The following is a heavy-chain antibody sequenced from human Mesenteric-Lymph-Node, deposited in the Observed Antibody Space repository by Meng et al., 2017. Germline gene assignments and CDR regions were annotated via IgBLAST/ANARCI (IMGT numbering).Heavy chain of an antibody. CDR2: IYHSGST. CDR1: GGSMRRRKW. D-gene: IGHD2-21*02. Sequence: QVALQESAPGLVKPSATLSLPCAVSGGSMRRRKWWIWVRQPPGKGLGWIGEIYHSGSTNYNPSLKSRVTISVDKSKNQFSLQLSSVTAADTAVYYCARAVYCGGDCYPFDYWGQGTLVTGSS. V-gene: IGHV4-4*02. J-gene: IGHJ4*02. CDR3: ARAVYCGGDCYPFDY.